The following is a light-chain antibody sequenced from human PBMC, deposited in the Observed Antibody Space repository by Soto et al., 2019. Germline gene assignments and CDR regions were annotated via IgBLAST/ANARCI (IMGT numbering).Light chain of an antibody. CDR2: DVT. Sequence: QSALTQPASVSGSPGQSITISCTGTSSDVGGYNYVSWYQQLPGKVPKLLIYDVTDRPSGVSNRFSGSKSGNTASLTISGLQADDEADYYCLSYTSSSTHVFGTGNKLT. J-gene: IGLJ1*01. V-gene: IGLV2-14*03. CDR1: SSDVGGYNY. CDR3: LSYTSSSTHV.